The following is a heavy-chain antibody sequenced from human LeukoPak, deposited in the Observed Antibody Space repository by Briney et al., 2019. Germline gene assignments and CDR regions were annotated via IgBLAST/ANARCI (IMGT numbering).Heavy chain of an antibody. Sequence: GGSLRLSCTASGFTFGDYSMNWVRQAPGKGLEWVSFISSSSSYIYYRDSVKGRFTISRDNARNSLYLQMNSLRAEDTAVYYCARGTMFPYYFDYWGQGTLVTVSS. CDR1: GFTFGDYS. V-gene: IGHV3-21*01. D-gene: IGHD3-10*02. J-gene: IGHJ4*02. CDR3: ARGTMFPYYFDY. CDR2: ISSSSSYI.